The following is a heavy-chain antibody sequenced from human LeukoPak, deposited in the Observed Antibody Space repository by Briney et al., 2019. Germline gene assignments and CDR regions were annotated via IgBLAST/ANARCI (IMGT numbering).Heavy chain of an antibody. CDR1: GYTFTSYG. J-gene: IGHJ4*02. D-gene: IGHD5-12*01. Sequence: LVASVKVSCKASGYTFTSYGISWVRQAPGQGLEWMGWISAYNGNTNYAQKLQGRVTMTTDTSTSTAYMELRSLRSDDTAVYYCARDRRWKGSGYDTTTFDYWGQGTLVTVSS. CDR3: ARDRRWKGSGYDTTTFDY. V-gene: IGHV1-18*01. CDR2: ISAYNGNT.